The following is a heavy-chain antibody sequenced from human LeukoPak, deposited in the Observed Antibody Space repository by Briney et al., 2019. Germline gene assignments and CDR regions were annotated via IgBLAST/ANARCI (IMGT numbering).Heavy chain of an antibody. J-gene: IGHJ6*03. CDR2: MNPNSGNT. Sequence: ASVKVSCKASGYTFSSYDINWVRQATGQGLEWMGWMNPNSGNTGYAQKFQGRVTMTRNTSISTAYMELSSLRSEDTAVYYCARYGDPYYYYYMDVWGKGTTVTISS. CDR3: ARYGDPYYYYYMDV. CDR1: GYTFSSYD. D-gene: IGHD4-17*01. V-gene: IGHV1-8*01.